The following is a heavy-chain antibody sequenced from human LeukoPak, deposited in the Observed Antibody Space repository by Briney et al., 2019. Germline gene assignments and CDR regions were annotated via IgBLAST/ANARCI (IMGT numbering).Heavy chain of an antibody. CDR1: GFTFSSYW. CDR2: IKQDGSEK. Sequence: PGGSLRLSCAASGFTFSSYWMSWVRQAPGKGLVWVANIKQDGSEKYYVDPVKGRFTISRDNAKNSLYLQMNSLRAEDTAVYYCARYLRYSSSWYISNWGQGTLVTVSS. CDR3: ARYLRYSSSWYISN. V-gene: IGHV3-7*01. J-gene: IGHJ4*02. D-gene: IGHD6-13*01.